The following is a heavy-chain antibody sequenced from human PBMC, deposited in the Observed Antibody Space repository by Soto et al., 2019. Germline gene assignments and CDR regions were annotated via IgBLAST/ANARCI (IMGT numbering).Heavy chain of an antibody. CDR1: GFTFGDYA. D-gene: IGHD3-3*01. Sequence: GGSLRLSCTASGFTFGDYAMSWFRQAPGKGLEWVGFIRSKAYGGTTEYAASVKGRFTISRDDSKSIAYLQMNSLKTEDTAVYYCTSFPWGDFWSGYQSYMDVWGKGTTVTVSS. V-gene: IGHV3-49*03. CDR3: TSFPWGDFWSGYQSYMDV. J-gene: IGHJ6*03. CDR2: IRSKAYGGTT.